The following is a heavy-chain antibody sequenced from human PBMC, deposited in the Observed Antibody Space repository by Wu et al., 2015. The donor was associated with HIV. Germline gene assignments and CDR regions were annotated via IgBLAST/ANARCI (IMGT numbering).Heavy chain of an antibody. D-gene: IGHD3-22*01. Sequence: QVQLVQSGAEVKKPGSSVKVSCKASGGTFSSYAISWVRQAPGQGLEWMGGIIPIFGTANYAQKFQGRVTITTDESTSTAYMELSSLRSEDTAVYYCARGLKRITMIVPVGDAFDIWGQGDNGSPSLQ. V-gene: IGHV1-69*05. J-gene: IGHJ3*02. CDR3: ARGLKRITMIVPVGDAFDI. CDR2: IIPIFGTA. CDR1: GGTFSSYA.